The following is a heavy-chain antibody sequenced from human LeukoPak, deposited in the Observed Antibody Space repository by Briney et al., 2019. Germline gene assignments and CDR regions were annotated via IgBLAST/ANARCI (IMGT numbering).Heavy chain of an antibody. Sequence: GGSLRLSCAASGFTFSSYAMSWVRQAPGKGLEWVSAISGSGGSTYYADSVKGRFTISRDNSKNTLYLQMNSLRAEDTAVYYCAKEIMMTFGGVIVGNDAFDIWGQGTMVTVSS. D-gene: IGHD3-16*02. V-gene: IGHV3-23*01. CDR1: GFTFSSYA. CDR2: ISGSGGST. J-gene: IGHJ3*02. CDR3: AKEIMMTFGGVIVGNDAFDI.